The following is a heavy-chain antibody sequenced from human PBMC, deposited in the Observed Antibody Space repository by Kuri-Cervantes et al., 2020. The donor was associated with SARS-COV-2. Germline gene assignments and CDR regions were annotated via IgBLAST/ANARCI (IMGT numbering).Heavy chain of an antibody. CDR3: VKGTTYYDFWSGYSYGMDV. CDR2: ISSNGGST. Sequence: GGSLRLSCAASGFTFSSYGMHWVRQAPGKGLEYVSAISSNGGSTYYADSVKGRFTISRDNSKNTLYLQMSSLRAEDTAVYYCVKGTTYYDFWSGYSYGMDVWGQGTTVAVSS. V-gene: IGHV3-64D*08. CDR1: GFTFSSYG. J-gene: IGHJ6*02. D-gene: IGHD3-3*01.